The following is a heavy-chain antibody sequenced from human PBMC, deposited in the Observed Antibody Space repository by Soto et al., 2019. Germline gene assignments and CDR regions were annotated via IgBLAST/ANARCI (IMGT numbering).Heavy chain of an antibody. D-gene: IGHD5-18*01. CDR2: SALSNGNT. CDR1: GYDYVTYA. J-gene: IGHJ6*02. CDR3: ARRVQVWLPDYYGMDV. Sequence: QAQLVQSGAEVKKPGASVNVSCKASGYDYVTYAITWVRQRPDKGLSGWDGSALSNGNTNYAQNFQGRVTMTTDTSTRIVHLELRSLRSDDTAVYYCARRVQVWLPDYYGMDVWGQGTTVTVSS. V-gene: IGHV1-18*01.